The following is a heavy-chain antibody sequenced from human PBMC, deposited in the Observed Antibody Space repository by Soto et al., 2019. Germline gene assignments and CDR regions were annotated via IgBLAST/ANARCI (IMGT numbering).Heavy chain of an antibody. D-gene: IGHD2-8*01. CDR2: ISGSGGST. Sequence: GWSLRLSCASSVFTFISYAMSWVRQAPGKGLEWVSAISGSGGSTYYADSVKGRFTISRDNSKNTLYLQMNSLRAEDTAVYYCAKLKPGIVLMVYAFDYWGQGTLVTVSS. CDR1: VFTFISYA. CDR3: AKLKPGIVLMVYAFDY. V-gene: IGHV3-23*01. J-gene: IGHJ4*02.